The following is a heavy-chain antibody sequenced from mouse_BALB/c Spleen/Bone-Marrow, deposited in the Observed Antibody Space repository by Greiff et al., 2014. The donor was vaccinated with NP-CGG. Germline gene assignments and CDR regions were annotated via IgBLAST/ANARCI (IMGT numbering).Heavy chain of an antibody. CDR3: AREGSRLRGYFDV. D-gene: IGHD1-1*01. Sequence: VNVVESGAELVKPGASVKLSCKTSGYTFTSYWIQWVKQRPGQGLGWIGEIFPGTGTTYYNEKFKGKATLTIDTSSSTAYMQLSSLTSEDSAVYFCAREGSRLRGYFDVWGAGTTVTVSS. J-gene: IGHJ1*01. CDR1: GYTFTSYW. V-gene: IGHV1S132*01. CDR2: IFPGTGTT.